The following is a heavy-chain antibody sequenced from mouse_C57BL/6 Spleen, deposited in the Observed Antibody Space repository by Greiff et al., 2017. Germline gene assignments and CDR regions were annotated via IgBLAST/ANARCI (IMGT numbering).Heavy chain of an antibody. V-gene: IGHV1-82*01. J-gene: IGHJ2*01. D-gene: IGHD3-1*01. Sequence: VQLQQSGPELVKPGASVKISCKASGYAFSSSCMNWVKQRPGKGLEWIGRIYPGDGDTNYNGTFKGKATLTADKSSSTAYMQLSILTSEDSAVYCCARSREYFDYWGQGTTLTVSS. CDR1: GYAFSSSC. CDR2: IYPGDGDT. CDR3: ARSREYFDY.